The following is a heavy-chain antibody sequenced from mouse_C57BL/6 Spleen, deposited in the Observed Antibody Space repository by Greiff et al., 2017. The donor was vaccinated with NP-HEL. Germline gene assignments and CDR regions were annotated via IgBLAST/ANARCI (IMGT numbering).Heavy chain of an antibody. D-gene: IGHD2-4*01. V-gene: IGHV1-81*01. CDR2: IYPRSGNT. J-gene: IGHJ4*01. CDR3: ARGIYYDYDGYYYAMDY. Sequence: QVQLQQSGAELERPGASVKLSCKASGYTFTSYGISWVKQRTGQGLEWIGEIYPRSGNTYYNEKFKGKATLTADKSSSTAYMELRSLTSEDSAVYFCARGIYYDYDGYYYAMDYWGQGTSVTVSS. CDR1: GYTFTSYG.